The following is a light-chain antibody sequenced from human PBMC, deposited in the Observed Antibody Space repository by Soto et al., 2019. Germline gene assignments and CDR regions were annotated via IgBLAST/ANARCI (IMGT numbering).Light chain of an antibody. CDR2: GAS. V-gene: IGKV3-20*01. CDR3: QQYGGSPPVT. J-gene: IGKJ5*01. CDR1: QDITKTY. Sequence: EIVLTQSPGTLSLSPGERASLSCRASQDITKTYLAWYQQKPGQAPRLLIYGASIKATGIPDRFSGSGSGTDFTLTISRLETEDFAVYYCQQYGGSPPVTFGQGTRLEIK.